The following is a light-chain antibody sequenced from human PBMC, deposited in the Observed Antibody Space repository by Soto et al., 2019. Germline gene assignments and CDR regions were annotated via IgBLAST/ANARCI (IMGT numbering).Light chain of an antibody. CDR2: KAS. J-gene: IGKJ5*01. CDR1: QTISSW. CDR3: QQYNSYPIT. V-gene: IGKV1-5*03. Sequence: EIQMTQSPSTLSGSVGDRVTITCRASQTISSWLAWYQQKPGKAPKLLIYKASTLKSGVPSRFSGSGSGTEFTLTISSLQPDDFATYYCQQYNSYPITFGQGTRLEI.